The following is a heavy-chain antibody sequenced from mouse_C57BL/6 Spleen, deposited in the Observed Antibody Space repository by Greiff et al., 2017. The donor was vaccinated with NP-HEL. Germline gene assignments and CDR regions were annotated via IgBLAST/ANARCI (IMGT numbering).Heavy chain of an antibody. CDR2: ILPGSGST. CDR1: GYTFTGYW. Sequence: QVQLQQSGAELMKPGASVKLSCKATGYTFTGYWMEWVKQRPGHGLEWIGEILPGSGSTNYNAKFKGQAPFTADPSSTTAYMQLSSLTTEDSAIYYCARKSPEYYGSSYFDYWGQGTTLTVSS. CDR3: ARKSPEYYGSSYFDY. V-gene: IGHV1-9*01. D-gene: IGHD1-1*01. J-gene: IGHJ2*01.